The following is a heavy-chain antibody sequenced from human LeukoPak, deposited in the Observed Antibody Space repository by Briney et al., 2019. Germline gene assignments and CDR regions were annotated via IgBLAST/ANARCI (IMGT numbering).Heavy chain of an antibody. CDR1: GGSFSGYY. J-gene: IGHJ4*02. Sequence: SETLSLTCAVYGGSFSGYYWSWIRQPPGKGLEWIGEINHSGSTNYNPSLKSRVTISVDTSKNQFSLELSSVTAADTAVYYCARESSSWFSVGRYYFDYWGQGTLVTVSS. CDR2: INHSGST. V-gene: IGHV4-34*01. CDR3: ARESSSWFSVGRYYFDY. D-gene: IGHD6-13*01.